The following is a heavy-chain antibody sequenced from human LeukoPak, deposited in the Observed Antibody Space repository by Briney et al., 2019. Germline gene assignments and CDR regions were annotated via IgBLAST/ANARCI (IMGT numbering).Heavy chain of an antibody. D-gene: IGHD5-12*01. Sequence: GRSLRLSCAASGFTFSSYGMHWVRQAPGKGLEWVAVIWYDGSNKYYADSVKGRFTISRDNSKNTLYLQMSSLRAEDTAVYYCAKDKGYSGYGLFDYWGQGTLVTVSS. V-gene: IGHV3-33*06. CDR2: IWYDGSNK. CDR1: GFTFSSYG. J-gene: IGHJ4*02. CDR3: AKDKGYSGYGLFDY.